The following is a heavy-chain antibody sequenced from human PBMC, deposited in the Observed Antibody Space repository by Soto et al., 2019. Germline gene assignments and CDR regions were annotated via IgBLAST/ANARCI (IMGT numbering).Heavy chain of an antibody. CDR2: IRNKAFGGTT. CDR1: GFTYRDYA. D-gene: IGHD3-22*01. V-gene: IGHV3-49*04. J-gene: IGHJ6*02. Sequence: GGSLRLSCSPAGFTYRDYAMNWVRQAPGKRLQWVGFIRNKAFGGTTEYAASVKGRFTISRHDSKSIAYRQVNSRKNEDTAVYYCSTDSLLGTYDYGSSGNGMGVWDRGTRVAVSS. CDR3: STDSLLGTYDYGSSGNGMGV.